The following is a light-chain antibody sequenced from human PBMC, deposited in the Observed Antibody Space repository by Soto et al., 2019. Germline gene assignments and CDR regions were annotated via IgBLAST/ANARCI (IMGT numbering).Light chain of an antibody. CDR1: QSVSSSY. CDR3: QKYGSSPYT. CDR2: GAS. J-gene: IGKJ2*01. V-gene: IGKV3-20*01. Sequence: EIVLTQSPGTLSLSPGERATLSCRASQSVSSSYLAWYQQKPGQAPRLLIYGASSRATGIPDRFSGSGSGTDFTLTISRVEPEDFAVYYCQKYGSSPYTFGQGTKLEIK.